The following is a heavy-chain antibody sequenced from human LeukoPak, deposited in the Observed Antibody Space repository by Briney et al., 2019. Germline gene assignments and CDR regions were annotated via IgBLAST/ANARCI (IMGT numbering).Heavy chain of an antibody. J-gene: IGHJ4*02. D-gene: IGHD4-23*01. CDR1: GFTFSSYG. CDR2: ISYDGSNK. Sequence: PGGSLRLSCAASGFTFSSYGIHWVRQAPGKGLEWVAVISYDGSNKYYVDSVKGRFTISRDNSKNTLYLQMSSLRAEDTAVYYCTRGTNDYGGIERKKPFDYWGQGTPVTVSS. CDR3: TRGTNDYGGIERKKPFDY. V-gene: IGHV3-30-3*01.